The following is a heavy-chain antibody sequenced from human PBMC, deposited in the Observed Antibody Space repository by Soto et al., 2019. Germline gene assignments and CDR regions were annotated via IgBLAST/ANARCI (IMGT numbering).Heavy chain of an antibody. D-gene: IGHD1-7*01. CDR1: GFTFSSYA. CDR2: ISGSGSST. V-gene: IGHV3-23*01. CDR3: AKKGQTGTSRWFDP. Sequence: PGGSLRLSCAASGFTFSSYAMSWVRQAQGKGLECVSAISGSGSSTYYADSVKGRFSISRDNSANTLYLQMKSLRAEDTAVYYCAKKGQTGTSRWFDPWGQGTLVTVSS. J-gene: IGHJ5*02.